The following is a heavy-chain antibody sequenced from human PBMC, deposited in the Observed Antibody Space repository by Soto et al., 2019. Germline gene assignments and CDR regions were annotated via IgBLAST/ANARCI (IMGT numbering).Heavy chain of an antibody. J-gene: IGHJ6*02. CDR2: IYPGDSDT. CDR3: ARHRYCSGGSCYSPGYYYGMDV. Sequence: PGESLKISCKGSGYSFTSYWIGWVRQMPGKGLEWMGIIYPGDSDTRYSPSFQGQVTISADKSISTAYLQWSSLKASDTAMYYCARHRYCSGGSCYSPGYYYGMDVWGQGTTVTVS. CDR1: GYSFTSYW. V-gene: IGHV5-51*01. D-gene: IGHD2-15*01.